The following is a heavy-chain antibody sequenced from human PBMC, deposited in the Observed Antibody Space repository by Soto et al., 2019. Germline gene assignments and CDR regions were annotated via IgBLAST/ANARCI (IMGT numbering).Heavy chain of an antibody. CDR2: MNPNSGNT. CDR1: GETFTNYD. V-gene: IGHV1-8*01. CDR3: ARAVAVPADFES. D-gene: IGHD6-19*01. Sequence: ASAKVSCKDPGETFTNYDIKLLRQATGQGLEWMVWMNPNSGNTGYAQKFQGRVTMTRNTSISTAYMELSSLRSEDTAVYYCARAVAVPADFESWGRGTLVTVSS. J-gene: IGHJ4*02.